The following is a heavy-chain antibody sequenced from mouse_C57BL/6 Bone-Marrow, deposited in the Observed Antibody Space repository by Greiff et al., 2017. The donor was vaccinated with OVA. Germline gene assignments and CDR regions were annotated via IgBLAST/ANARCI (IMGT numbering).Heavy chain of an antibody. CDR3: EREYYGSSSNFDY. J-gene: IGHJ2*01. CDR2: INPNYGTT. Sequence: VQLKQSGPELVKPGASVKISCKASGYSFTDYNMNWVKQSNGKSLEWIGVINPNYGTTSYNQKFKGKATLSVDQSSSTAYMQLNSLTSEDSAVYYCEREYYGSSSNFDYWGQGTTLTVSS. D-gene: IGHD1-1*01. CDR1: GYSFTDYN. V-gene: IGHV1-39*01.